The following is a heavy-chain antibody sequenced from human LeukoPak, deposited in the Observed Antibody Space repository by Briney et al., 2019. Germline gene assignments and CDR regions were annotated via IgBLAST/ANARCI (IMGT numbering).Heavy chain of an antibody. J-gene: IGHJ6*03. CDR3: ATTPYYYDSSAPYYMDV. CDR1: GYTFTGYY. V-gene: IGHV1-2*02. D-gene: IGHD3-22*01. Sequence: EASVKVSCKASGYTFTGYYMHWVRQAPGQGLEWMGWINPNSGGTNYAQKFQGRVTMTRDTSISTAYMELSRLRSDDTAVYYCATTPYYYDSSAPYYMDVWGKGTTVTVSS. CDR2: INPNSGGT.